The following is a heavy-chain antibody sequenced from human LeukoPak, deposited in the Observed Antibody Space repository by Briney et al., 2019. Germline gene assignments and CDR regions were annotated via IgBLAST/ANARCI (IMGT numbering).Heavy chain of an antibody. CDR1: GFTFSNYA. D-gene: IGHD2-2*01. CDR3: SKDGRSSTPGY. Sequence: GGSLRLSCAASGFTFSNYAMSWVRQAPGKGLEWVSSIRGSGSDIYYTDSMKGRFTISTDNSKTTLYLQMNSLRADDTAVYYCSKDGRSSTPGYWGQGTLVTVSS. J-gene: IGHJ4*02. CDR2: IRGSGSDI. V-gene: IGHV3-23*01.